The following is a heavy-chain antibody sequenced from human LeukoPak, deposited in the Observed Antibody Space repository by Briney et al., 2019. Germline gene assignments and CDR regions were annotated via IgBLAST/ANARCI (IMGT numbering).Heavy chain of an antibody. J-gene: IGHJ6*02. CDR1: GGPISSTDW. D-gene: IGHD6-13*01. CDR3: ATLGSSPTYFYVGMDV. CDR2: IFHSGAT. V-gene: IGHV4-4*02. Sequence: SETLSLTRAVSGGPISSTDWWSWVRQTPGKGLEWLGEIFHSGATNYSPSLKSRATISVDKSKNQFSLKLTSVTAADTAVYYCATLGSSPTYFYVGMDVWGQGTAVTVSS.